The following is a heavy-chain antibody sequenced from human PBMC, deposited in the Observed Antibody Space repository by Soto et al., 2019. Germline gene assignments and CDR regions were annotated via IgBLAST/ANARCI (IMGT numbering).Heavy chain of an antibody. CDR2: INPNSGGT. J-gene: IGHJ6*02. CDR1: GYTFTGYY. V-gene: IGHV1-2*04. Sequence: ASVKVSCKASGYTFTGYYMHWVRQAPGQGLEWMGWINPNSGGTNYAQKFQGWVTMTRDTSISTAYMELSRLRSEDTAVYYCARGYCSGGSCYSYYYYYGMDVWGQGTTVTVSS. D-gene: IGHD2-15*01. CDR3: ARGYCSGGSCYSYYYYYGMDV.